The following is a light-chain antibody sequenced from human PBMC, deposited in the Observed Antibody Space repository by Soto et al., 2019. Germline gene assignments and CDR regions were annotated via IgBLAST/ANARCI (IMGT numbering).Light chain of an antibody. Sequence: QSALTQPASVSGSPGQSITISCTGTSSDVGGYNYVSWYQQHPGKAPTLMNYDVSNRPSGVSNRFSSTKSGNTASLTISGLQAEDEADYYSSSYTSSRTVVFGGGTKLTVL. CDR2: DVS. CDR1: SSDVGGYNY. V-gene: IGLV2-14*01. J-gene: IGLJ2*01. CDR3: SSYTSSRTVV.